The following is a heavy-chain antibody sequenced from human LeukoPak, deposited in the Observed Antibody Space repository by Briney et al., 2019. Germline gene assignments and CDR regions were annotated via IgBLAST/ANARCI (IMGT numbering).Heavy chain of an antibody. D-gene: IGHD1-1*01. V-gene: IGHV3-23*01. J-gene: IGHJ4*02. CDR3: ARDDPFDY. CDR2: ISSSGGGT. CDR1: GFTFRTYA. Sequence: PGGSLRLSCAASGFTFRTYAMNWVRQAPGKGLEWVSAISSSGGGTYDADSVKGRFTSSRDNSKNTLYLQMNRLRAEDTAVYYCARDDPFDYWGQGTLVTVSP.